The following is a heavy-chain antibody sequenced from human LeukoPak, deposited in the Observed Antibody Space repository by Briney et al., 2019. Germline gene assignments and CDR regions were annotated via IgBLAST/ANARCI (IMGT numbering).Heavy chain of an antibody. J-gene: IGHJ4*02. D-gene: IGHD5-12*01. CDR3: ARVRGYDWGTIDY. V-gene: IGHV3-23*01. CDR2: ISGSGGST. Sequence: GGSLRLSCAASGFTFSIYAMSWVRQAPGKGLEWVSAISGSGGSTYYADSVKGRFTISRDNSKNTLYLQMNSLRAEDTAVYYCARVRGYDWGTIDYWGQGTLVTVSS. CDR1: GFTFSIYA.